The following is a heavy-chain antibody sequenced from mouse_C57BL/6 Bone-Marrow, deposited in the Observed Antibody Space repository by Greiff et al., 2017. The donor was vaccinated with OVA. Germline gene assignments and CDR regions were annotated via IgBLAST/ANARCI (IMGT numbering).Heavy chain of an antibody. CDR3: ARSRLLRSNYAMDY. J-gene: IGHJ4*01. CDR1: GYTFTSYG. D-gene: IGHD1-1*01. V-gene: IGHV1-81*01. CDR2: IYPRSGNT. Sequence: QVQLQQSGAELARPGASVKLSCKASGYTFTSYGISWVKQRPGQGLEWIGEIYPRSGNTYYNEKFKGKATLTADKSSSTAYMELRSLTSEDSAVYFCARSRLLRSNYAMDYWGQGTSVTVSA.